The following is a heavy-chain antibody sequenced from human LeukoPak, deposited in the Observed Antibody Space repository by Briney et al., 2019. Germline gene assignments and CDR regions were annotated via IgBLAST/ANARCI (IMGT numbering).Heavy chain of an antibody. CDR3: ARGSDFVWGSYRPYFDY. D-gene: IGHD3-16*02. CDR1: AFTFRTYS. J-gene: IGHJ4*02. CDR2: ISGSTSYI. V-gene: IGHV3-21*01. Sequence: GGSPRLSCVASAFTFRTYSMHWVRQAPGKGLEWVSSISGSTSYIYYADSVRGRFTISRDNAKNSLYLQMNSLRAEDTAVYYCARGSDFVWGSYRPYFDYWGQGTLRTVSS.